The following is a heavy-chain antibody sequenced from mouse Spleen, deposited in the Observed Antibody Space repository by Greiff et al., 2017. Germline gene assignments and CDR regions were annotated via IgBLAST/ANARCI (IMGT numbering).Heavy chain of an antibody. CDR3: ARRYDGYYDFDY. D-gene: IGHD2-3*01. CDR1: GYTFTSYW. J-gene: IGHJ2*01. CDR2: IDPSDSYT. V-gene: IGHV1-59*01. Sequence: QVQLQQPGAELVRPGTSVKLSCKASGYTFTSYWMHWVKQRPGQGLEWIGVIDPSDSYTNYNQKFKGKATLTVDTSSSTAYMQLSSLTSEDSAVYYCARRYDGYYDFDYWGQGTTLTVSS.